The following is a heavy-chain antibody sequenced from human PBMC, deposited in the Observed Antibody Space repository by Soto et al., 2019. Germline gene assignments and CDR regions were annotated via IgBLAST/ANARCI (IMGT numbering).Heavy chain of an antibody. V-gene: IGHV5-51*01. D-gene: IGHD3-10*02. CDR2: IYPGDSDT. Sequence: GASLKISCKGSGYSFTSYWIGWVRQMPGKGLEWMGIIYPGDSDTRYGPSFQGQVTISADKSISTAYLQWSSLKASDTAMYYCARVFVPYYYGMDVWGQGTTVTVSS. CDR1: GYSFTSYW. CDR3: ARVFVPYYYGMDV. J-gene: IGHJ6*02.